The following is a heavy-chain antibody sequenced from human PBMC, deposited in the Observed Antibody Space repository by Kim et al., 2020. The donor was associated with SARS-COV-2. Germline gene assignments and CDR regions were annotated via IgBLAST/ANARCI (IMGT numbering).Heavy chain of an antibody. D-gene: IGHD3-10*01. CDR2: INSDGSST. V-gene: IGHV3-74*01. J-gene: IGHJ6*02. CDR3: ARDRLTMLRGFGMDV. Sequence: GGSLRLSCAASGFTFSNYWMHWVRQAPGKGLVWVSRINSDGSSTSYADSVKGRFTISRDNAKNTLYLQMNSLRAEDTAVYYCARDRLTMLRGFGMDVWGQETTVTVSS. CDR1: GFTFSNYW.